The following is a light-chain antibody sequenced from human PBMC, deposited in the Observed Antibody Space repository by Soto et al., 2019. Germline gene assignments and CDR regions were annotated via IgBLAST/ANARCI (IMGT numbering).Light chain of an antibody. CDR2: KAS. V-gene: IGKV1-5*03. CDR3: QPYDTYWT. CDR1: QSISNW. Sequence: DIQMTQSPSTLSASVGDRVTITCRASQSISNWLAWYQQKPGKAPKHLIYKASSLESGVPSRFTGSGSGTEFTLTISSLQPDDFATYYCQPYDTYWTFGQGTKVVIK. J-gene: IGKJ1*01.